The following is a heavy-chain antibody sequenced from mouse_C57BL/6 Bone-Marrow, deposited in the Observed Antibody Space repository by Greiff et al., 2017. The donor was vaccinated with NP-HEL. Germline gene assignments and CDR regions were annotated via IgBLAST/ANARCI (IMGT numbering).Heavy chain of an antibody. J-gene: IGHJ4*01. CDR1: GFTFSDYG. Sequence: EVHLVESGGGLVKPGGSLKLSCAASGFTFSDYGMNWVRQAPEKGLEWVAYISSGSSTIYYADTVKGRFTIYRGNDKNTLFLQMTSLRSDDTAMYYCARPITTVVATDYYAMDYWGQGTSVTVSS. D-gene: IGHD1-1*01. CDR3: ARPITTVVATDYYAMDY. CDR2: ISSGSSTI. V-gene: IGHV5-17*01.